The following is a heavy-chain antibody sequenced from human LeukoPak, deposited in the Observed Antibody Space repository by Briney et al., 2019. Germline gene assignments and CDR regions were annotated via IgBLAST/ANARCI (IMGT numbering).Heavy chain of an antibody. CDR3: ARAMRDYYDSSGYFPFDY. V-gene: IGHV4-59*01. D-gene: IGHD3-22*01. CDR2: IYYSGST. CDR1: GGSISSYY. Sequence: SETLSLTCTVSGGSISSYYWSWIRQPPGKGLEWIGYIYYSGSTNYNPSLKSRVTIPVDTSKNQFSLKLSSVTAADTAVYYCARAMRDYYDSSGYFPFDYWGQGTLVTVSS. J-gene: IGHJ4*02.